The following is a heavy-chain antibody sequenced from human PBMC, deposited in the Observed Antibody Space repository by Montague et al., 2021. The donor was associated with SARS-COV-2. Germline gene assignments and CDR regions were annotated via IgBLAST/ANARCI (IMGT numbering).Heavy chain of an antibody. Sequence: SETLSLTCAVYGGSFSGYYWSWIRQPPGKGLEWIGEINHSGSTNYNPSLKSRVTISVDTSKNQFSLKLSSVTAADTAVYYCARGRAVTTFYYYYDGMDGWGQGTTVTVSS. V-gene: IGHV4-34*01. CDR2: INHSGST. CDR1: GGSFSGYY. J-gene: IGHJ6*02. D-gene: IGHD4-17*01. CDR3: ARGRAVTTFYYYYDGMDG.